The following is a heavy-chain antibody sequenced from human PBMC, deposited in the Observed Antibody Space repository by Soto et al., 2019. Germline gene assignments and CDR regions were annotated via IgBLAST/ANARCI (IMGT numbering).Heavy chain of an antibody. J-gene: IGHJ4*02. V-gene: IGHV3-64*01. CDR1: VFTFSSYA. CDR3: ARGGSGCYYFDY. Sequence: EVQLVESGGGLVQPGGSLRLSCAASVFTFSSYAMHWVRQAPGKGLEYVSAISSNGGSTYYANSVKGRFTISRDNSKNALYLQMGSLRAEDMAVYYCARGGSGCYYFDYWGQGTLVTVSS. D-gene: IGHD3-16*01. CDR2: ISSNGGST.